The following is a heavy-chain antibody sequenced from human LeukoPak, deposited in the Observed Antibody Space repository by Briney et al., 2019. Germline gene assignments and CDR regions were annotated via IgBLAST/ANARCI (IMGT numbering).Heavy chain of an antibody. Sequence: GGSLRLSCAASGFTFDDYGMHWVRQAPGKGLEWVSGISWNSGSIGYADSVKGRFTISRDNAKNSLYLQMNSLRGEDMALYYCAKGLAGSSIADFFDYWGQGILVTVSS. D-gene: IGHD6-6*01. CDR2: ISWNSGSI. CDR1: GFTFDDYG. J-gene: IGHJ4*02. V-gene: IGHV3-9*03. CDR3: AKGLAGSSIADFFDY.